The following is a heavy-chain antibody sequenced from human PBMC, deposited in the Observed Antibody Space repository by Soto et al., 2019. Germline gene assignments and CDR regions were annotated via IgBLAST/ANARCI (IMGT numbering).Heavy chain of an antibody. V-gene: IGHV1-69*12. Sequence: QVQLVQSGAEVKKPGSSVKVSCKASGGTFSSYAISWVRQAPGQGLEWTGGIIPIFGTANYAQKFQGRVKITADEFTSPAYMELSSLRSEETAVYYCASDPGKSARPGWFDPWGQGTLVTVSS. CDR3: ASDPGKSARPGWFDP. CDR2: IIPIFGTA. J-gene: IGHJ5*02. D-gene: IGHD6-6*01. CDR1: GGTFSSYA.